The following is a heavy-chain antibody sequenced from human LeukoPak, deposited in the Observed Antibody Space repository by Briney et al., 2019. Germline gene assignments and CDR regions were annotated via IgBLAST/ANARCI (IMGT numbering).Heavy chain of an antibody. J-gene: IGHJ4*02. V-gene: IGHV1-8*02. CDR1: GYTFTNYG. CDR3: ARGPKIGIAVAGGYYFDY. CDR2: MNPNSGNT. Sequence: ASVKVSCKASGYTFTNYGINWVRQATGQGLEWMGWMNPNSGNTGYAQKFQGRVTMTRNTSISTAYMELSSLRSEDTAVYYCARGPKIGIAVAGGYYFDYWGQGTLVTVSS. D-gene: IGHD6-19*01.